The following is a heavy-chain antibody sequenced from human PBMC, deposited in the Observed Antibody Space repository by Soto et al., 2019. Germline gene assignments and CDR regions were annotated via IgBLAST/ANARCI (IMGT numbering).Heavy chain of an antibody. J-gene: IGHJ4*02. Sequence: QVQLQESGPGLVKPSQTLSLTCTVSGGSISSGGYYWSWIRQHPGKGLEWIGYIYYSGSTYYNPSLKSRVTISVDTSKIQFSLKLSSVTAADTAVYYCARVQYLSVLWLPGSFDYWGQGTLVTVSS. CDR1: GGSISSGGYY. CDR2: IYYSGST. V-gene: IGHV4-31*03. CDR3: ARVQYLSVLWLPGSFDY. D-gene: IGHD5-18*01.